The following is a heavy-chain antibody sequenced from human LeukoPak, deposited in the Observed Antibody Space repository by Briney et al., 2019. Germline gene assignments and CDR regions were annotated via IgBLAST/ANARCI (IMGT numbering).Heavy chain of an antibody. V-gene: IGHV4-59*12. CDR1: GGSISSYH. D-gene: IGHD6-13*01. CDR3: ARKAVVGTDYFDY. Sequence: NPSETLSLTCTVSGGSISSYHWSWIRQPPGKGLEWIGYIYYSGSTNYNPSLKSRLTISVDTSKNQFSLMLSSVTAADTAVYYCARKAVVGTDYFDYWGQGTLVTVSS. CDR2: IYYSGST. J-gene: IGHJ4*02.